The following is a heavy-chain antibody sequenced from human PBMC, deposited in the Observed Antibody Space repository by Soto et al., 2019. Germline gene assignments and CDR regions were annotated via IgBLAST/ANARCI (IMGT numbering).Heavy chain of an antibody. CDR1: GGSISSGGYY. CDR3: ARQVVVVVAAKLLSGYGMDV. Sequence: PSETLSLTCTVSGGSISSGGYYWSWIRQHPGKGLEWIGYIYYSGSTYYNPSLKSRVTISVDTSKNQFSLKLSSVTAADTAVYYCARQVVVVVAAKLLSGYGMDVWGQGTTVTVSS. CDR2: IYYSGST. J-gene: IGHJ6*02. D-gene: IGHD2-15*01. V-gene: IGHV4-39*01.